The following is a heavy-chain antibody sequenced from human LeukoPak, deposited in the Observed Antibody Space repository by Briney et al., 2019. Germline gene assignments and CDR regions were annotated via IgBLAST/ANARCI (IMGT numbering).Heavy chain of an antibody. Sequence: GSLRLSCAASGFTSSSNAMSWVRQPPGKGLEWIGSIYYSGSTYYNPSLKSRVTISVDTSKNQFSLKLSSVTAADTAVYYCARGAGSTISNDAFDMWGQGTMVSVSS. CDR2: IYYSGST. CDR1: GFTSSSNA. V-gene: IGHV4-39*07. CDR3: ARGAGSTISNDAFDM. J-gene: IGHJ3*02. D-gene: IGHD5-24*01.